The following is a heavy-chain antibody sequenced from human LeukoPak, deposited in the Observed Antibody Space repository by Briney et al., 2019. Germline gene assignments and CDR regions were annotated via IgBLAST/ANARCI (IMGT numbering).Heavy chain of an antibody. Sequence: GGSLRLSCAASGFTFSSYGMSWVRQAPGKGLEWVSAISGSGGSTYYADSVKGRFTISRDNSKNTLYPQMNSLRAEDTAVYYCAKVWSRGPVRYFDWLPEYYFDYWGQGTLVTVSS. D-gene: IGHD3-9*01. CDR2: ISGSGGST. CDR3: AKVWSRGPVRYFDWLPEYYFDY. V-gene: IGHV3-23*01. CDR1: GFTFSSYG. J-gene: IGHJ4*02.